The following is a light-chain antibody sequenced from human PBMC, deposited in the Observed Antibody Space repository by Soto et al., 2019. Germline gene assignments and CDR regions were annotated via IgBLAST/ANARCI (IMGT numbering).Light chain of an antibody. Sequence: IVMTQSPATLSVSPGERATLSSRASQSVGSSLAWYQHEPGQAPRLLLYAASTRATGVPARFIGSGYGTEFTLTIRSLQSEDFAVYYCQQYNTWPPGTSGQGTKLEIK. CDR1: QSVGSS. CDR2: AAS. CDR3: QQYNTWPPGT. J-gene: IGKJ2*01. V-gene: IGKV3-15*01.